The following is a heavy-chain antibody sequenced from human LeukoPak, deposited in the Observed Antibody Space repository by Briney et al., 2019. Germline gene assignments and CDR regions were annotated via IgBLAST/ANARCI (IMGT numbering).Heavy chain of an antibody. Sequence: SETLSLTCTVPGGSISNNYWNWIRQPPGKGLEWIGYFHYSGSSNYNPSLKSRVTMSLDTSKNQLSLKLSSVTAADTAVYYCATGFNFGLDVWGQGTTVTVSS. V-gene: IGHV4-59*01. J-gene: IGHJ6*02. CDR3: ATGFNFGLDV. CDR1: GGSISNNY. CDR2: FHYSGSS.